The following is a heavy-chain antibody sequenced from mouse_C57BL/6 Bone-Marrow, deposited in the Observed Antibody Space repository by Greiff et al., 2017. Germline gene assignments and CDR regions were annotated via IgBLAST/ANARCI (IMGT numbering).Heavy chain of an antibody. CDR2: INPNYGTT. V-gene: IGHV1-39*01. Sequence: VHVKQSGPELVKPGASVKISCKASGYSFTDYNMNWVKQSNGQSLEWIGVINPNYGTTSYNQKFKGKATLTVDQSSSTAYMQLNSLTSEDSAVYYCARNSNYPYWYFDVWGTGTTVTVSS. D-gene: IGHD2-5*01. CDR3: ARNSNYPYWYFDV. J-gene: IGHJ1*03. CDR1: GYSFTDYN.